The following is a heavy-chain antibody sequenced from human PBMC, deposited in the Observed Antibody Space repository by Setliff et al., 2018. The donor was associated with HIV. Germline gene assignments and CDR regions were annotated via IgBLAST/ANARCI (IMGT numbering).Heavy chain of an antibody. V-gene: IGHV3-72*01. D-gene: IGHD2-21*01. Sequence: GVLRLSCAASGFTFSDHYMDWVRQAPGKGPEWVGRSRTKTYSYTTDYAASVKGGFTISRDDSQNSLYLQMNSLKTEDTAVYYCVRVISGGAFDIRGQGTKVTVSS. CDR3: VRVISGGAFDI. CDR2: SRTKTYSYTT. CDR1: GFTFSDHY. J-gene: IGHJ3*02.